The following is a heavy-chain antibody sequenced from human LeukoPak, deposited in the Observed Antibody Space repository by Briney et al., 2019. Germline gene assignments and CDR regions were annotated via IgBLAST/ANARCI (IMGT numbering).Heavy chain of an antibody. J-gene: IGHJ6*03. CDR3: ARHIGGRYYYYYMDV. Sequence: SETLSLTCTVSGGSISSSDYYWGWIRQPRGKGLEWIGSIYYSVTTYYNPSLKSRVTISVDTSKNQFSLKVSSVTAADTAVYYCARHIGGRYYYYYMDVWGKGTTVTISS. CDR2: IYYSVTT. D-gene: IGHD3-16*02. CDR1: GGSISSSDYY. V-gene: IGHV4-39*01.